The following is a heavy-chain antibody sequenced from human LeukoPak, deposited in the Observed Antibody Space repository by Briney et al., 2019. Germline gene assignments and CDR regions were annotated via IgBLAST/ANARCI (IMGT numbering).Heavy chain of an antibody. CDR3: AKAWGYSGYGAFDY. CDR1: GGTFSSYA. CDR2: IIPIFGTA. V-gene: IGHV1-69*13. J-gene: IGHJ4*02. Sequence: SVKVSCKASGGTFSSYAISWVRQAPGQGLEWMGGIIPIFGTANYAQKFQGRVTITADESTSTAYMELSSLRSEDTALYYCAKAWGYSGYGAFDYWGQGTLVTVSS. D-gene: IGHD5-12*01.